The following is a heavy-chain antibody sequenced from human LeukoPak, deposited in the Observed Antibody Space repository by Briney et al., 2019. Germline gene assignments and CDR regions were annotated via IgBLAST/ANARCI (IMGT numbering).Heavy chain of an antibody. V-gene: IGHV4-34*01. CDR2: INHSGST. J-gene: IGHJ5*02. D-gene: IGHD3-3*01. CDR3: ARGPYDFWSGYPNWFDP. Sequence: PSETLSLTCAVYGGSFSGYYWSWIRQPPGKGLEWIGEINHSGSTNYNPSLKSRVTISVDTSKNQFSLKLSSVTAADTAVYYCARGPYDFWSGYPNWFDPWGQGTLVTVSS. CDR1: GGSFSGYY.